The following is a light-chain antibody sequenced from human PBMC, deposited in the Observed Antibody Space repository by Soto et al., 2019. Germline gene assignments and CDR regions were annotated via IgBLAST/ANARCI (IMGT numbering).Light chain of an antibody. V-gene: IGKV1-5*03. J-gene: IGKJ1*01. CDR1: QSISSW. Sequence: DIQMTQSPSTLSASVGDRVTITCRASQSISSWLAWYQQKPGKAPKLLIYKASSLESGVPSMFSGSGSGTEFTLTISSLQPYDFASYYCQQYNSQWTFGQGTKVEIK. CDR2: KAS. CDR3: QQYNSQWT.